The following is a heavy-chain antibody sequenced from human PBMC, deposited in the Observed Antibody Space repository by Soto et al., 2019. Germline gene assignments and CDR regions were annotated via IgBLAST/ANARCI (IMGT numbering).Heavy chain of an antibody. J-gene: IGHJ4*02. CDR2: IRAYNGNT. Sequence: QVQLVQSGNEVKEPGASVKVSCKTSGYTFTNYGITWVRQAPGQVLEWIGWIRAYNGNTKSAHHLRARVALTTDPSTSTAYMELRSLRSDDTAVYYCARPTGTSDLDYWGQGTLVTVSS. CDR1: GYTFTNYG. CDR3: ARPTGTSDLDY. D-gene: IGHD1-1*01. V-gene: IGHV1-18*01.